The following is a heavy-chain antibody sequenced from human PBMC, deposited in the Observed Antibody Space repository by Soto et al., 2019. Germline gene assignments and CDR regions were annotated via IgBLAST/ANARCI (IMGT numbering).Heavy chain of an antibody. CDR3: ARQSIVVVPAAPYYGMDV. CDR2: IDPSDSYT. CDR1: GYSFTSYW. V-gene: IGHV5-10-1*01. Sequence: RGESLKISCKGSGYSFTSYWISWVRQMPGKGLEWMGRIDPSDSYTNYSPSFQGHVTISADKSISTAYLQWSSLKASDTAMYYCARQSIVVVPAAPYYGMDVWGQGTTVTVS. D-gene: IGHD2-2*01. J-gene: IGHJ6*02.